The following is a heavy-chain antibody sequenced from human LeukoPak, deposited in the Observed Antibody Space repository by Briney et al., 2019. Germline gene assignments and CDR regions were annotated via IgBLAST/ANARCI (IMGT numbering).Heavy chain of an antibody. CDR1: GGSIISTTYY. D-gene: IGHD1-26*01. CDR3: ARASYSGRCFDY. V-gene: IGHV4-39*01. J-gene: IGHJ4*02. CDR2: IYYSGST. Sequence: SETLSLTCTVSGGSIISTTYYWGWIRQPPGKGLEWIGNIYYSGSTYYNPSLKSRVIISVDTSKNQFSLKLSSVTAADTAVYYCARASYSGRCFDYWGQGTLVTVSS.